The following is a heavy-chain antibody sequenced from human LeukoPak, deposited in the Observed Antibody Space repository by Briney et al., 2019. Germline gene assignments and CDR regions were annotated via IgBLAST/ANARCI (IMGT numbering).Heavy chain of an antibody. Sequence: GGSLRLSCAASGLTFSSYAMSWVRQAPGKGLEWVSAISGSGGSTYYADSVKGRFTISRDNSKNTLYLQMNSPRAEDTAVYYCASGYSSGWFPFDYWGQGTLVTVSS. D-gene: IGHD6-19*01. J-gene: IGHJ4*02. CDR2: ISGSGGST. V-gene: IGHV3-23*01. CDR1: GLTFSSYA. CDR3: ASGYSSGWFPFDY.